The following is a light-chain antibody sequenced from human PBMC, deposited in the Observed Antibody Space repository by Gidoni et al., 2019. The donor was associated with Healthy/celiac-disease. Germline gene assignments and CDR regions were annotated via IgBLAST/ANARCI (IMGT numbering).Light chain of an antibody. CDR1: QSVSSN. Sequence: DIVMTQSPATLSVAPGERATLSCRASQSVSSNLAWYQQKPGQAPRLLIYGASTRATGIPARFSGSGSGTEFTLTISSLQSEDFAVYYCQQYNNWPRGTFXXXTKLEIK. J-gene: IGKJ2*02. V-gene: IGKV3-15*01. CDR2: GAS. CDR3: QQYNNWPRGT.